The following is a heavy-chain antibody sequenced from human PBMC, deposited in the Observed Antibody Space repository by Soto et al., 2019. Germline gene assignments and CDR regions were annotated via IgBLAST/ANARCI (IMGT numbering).Heavy chain of an antibody. CDR1: GYTFTTIR. CDR2: IRPHNGDE. D-gene: IGHD6-19*01. V-gene: IGHV1-18*01. Sequence: QVQLVQSAAEVGKPGASVKVSCKASGYTFTTIRFSWVRQAPGQGLEWMGWIRPHNGDEKYAQKFQGRVTMTADTSTTTAYMEVRSLRPDDTAVFYCARDRSGWYDFWGQGPLVTVSS. J-gene: IGHJ5*01. CDR3: ARDRSGWYDF.